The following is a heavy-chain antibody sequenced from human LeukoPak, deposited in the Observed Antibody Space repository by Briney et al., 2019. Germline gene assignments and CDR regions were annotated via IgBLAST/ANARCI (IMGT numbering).Heavy chain of an antibody. Sequence: GGSLRLSCAASGFTFDDYAMHWVRQAPGKGLEWVSGISWNSGSIGYADSVKGRFTISRDNAKNSLYLQMNSLRAEDTALYYCAKAIQLGDLAFDYWGQGTLVTVSS. J-gene: IGHJ4*02. D-gene: IGHD5-18*01. V-gene: IGHV3-9*01. CDR2: ISWNSGSI. CDR1: GFTFDDYA. CDR3: AKAIQLGDLAFDY.